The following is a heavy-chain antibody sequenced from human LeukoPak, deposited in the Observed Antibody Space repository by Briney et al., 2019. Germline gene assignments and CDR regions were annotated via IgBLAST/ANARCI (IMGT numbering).Heavy chain of an antibody. CDR3: ARDARVQKWFGELLKTTTYYFDY. CDR1: GASVSGSPYY. Sequence: PSETLSLTCTVSGASVSGSPYYWGWIRQPPGKGLEWIGSIYSSGSTYYNASLQSRVTIPIETSKNQFSLKLSSVTAADTAVYYCARDARVQKWFGELLKTTTYYFDYWGQGTLVTVSS. J-gene: IGHJ4*02. V-gene: IGHV4-39*07. D-gene: IGHD3-10*01. CDR2: IYSSGST.